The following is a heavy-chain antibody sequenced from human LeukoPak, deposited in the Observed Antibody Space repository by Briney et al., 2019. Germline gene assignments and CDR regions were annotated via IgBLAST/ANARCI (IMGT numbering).Heavy chain of an antibody. J-gene: IGHJ4*02. CDR1: GYTFTSYY. CDR3: ATDLLYGVCY. V-gene: IGHV1-46*01. D-gene: IGHD3-16*01. Sequence: ASVKVSCKASGYTFTSYYMHWVRQAPGQGLEWMGIINPSGGSTSYAQKFQGRVTMTEDTSTDTAYMELSSLRSEDTAVYYCATDLLYGVCYSGQGTLVTVSS. CDR2: INPSGGST.